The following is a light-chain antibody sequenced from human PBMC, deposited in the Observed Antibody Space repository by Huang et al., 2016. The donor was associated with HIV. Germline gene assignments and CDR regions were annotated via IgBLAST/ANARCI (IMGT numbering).Light chain of an antibody. CDR2: CAS. V-gene: IGKV4-1*01. J-gene: IGKJ1*01. CDR1: QSVFKTSNNMNC. Sequence: DIVVTQSPDSLALSLGDRAAINCTASQSVFKTSNNMNCLSWYQLKPGQPPKLLIYCASTRESGVPDRFSGSGSGTDFTLTIASLQAEDVAVYYCHQYYNAPQTFGQGTKVEVK. CDR3: HQYYNAPQT.